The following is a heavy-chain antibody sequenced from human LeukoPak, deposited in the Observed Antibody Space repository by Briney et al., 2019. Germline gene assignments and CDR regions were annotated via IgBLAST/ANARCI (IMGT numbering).Heavy chain of an antibody. V-gene: IGHV4-39*07. D-gene: IGHD5-24*01. CDR3: ARADRDGYIYAFDI. CDR1: SGSISSSSYY. Sequence: PSETLSLTCTVSSGSISSSSYYWGWIRQLPGKGLEWIGSIYYSGSTYYNPSLKSRVTISVDTSKNQFSLKLSSVTAADTAVYYCARADRDGYIYAFDIWGQGTMVTVSS. CDR2: IYYSGST. J-gene: IGHJ3*02.